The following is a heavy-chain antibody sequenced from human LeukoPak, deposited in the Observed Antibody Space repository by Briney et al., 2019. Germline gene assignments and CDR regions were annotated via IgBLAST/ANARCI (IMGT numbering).Heavy chain of an antibody. V-gene: IGHV4-38-2*02. D-gene: IGHD6-19*01. CDR1: GYSISSGYY. Sequence: SETLPLTCGVSGYSISSGYYWGWIRQPPGKGLEWIGSIFHTGNTYYNPSLKSRVTMSVDTSKNQFSLKLSSVTAADTAVYYCARDGGVAVSGPPGYWGQGTLVTVSS. CDR3: ARDGGVAVSGPPGY. J-gene: IGHJ4*02. CDR2: IFHTGNT.